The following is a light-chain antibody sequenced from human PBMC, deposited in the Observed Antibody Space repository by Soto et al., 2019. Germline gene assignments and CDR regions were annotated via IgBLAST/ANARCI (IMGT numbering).Light chain of an antibody. CDR3: QQYNNWPPIT. J-gene: IGKJ5*01. CDR1: QSVRSN. Sequence: EIVMTQSPVTLSVSPGERATLSCRASQSVRSNLAWYQHKPGQAXRLXVYGVSTRATGIPARFSGIVSGTEFTLPIRSLQSEDFAFYYCQQYNNWPPITFGQGTRLEI. V-gene: IGKV3-15*01. CDR2: GVS.